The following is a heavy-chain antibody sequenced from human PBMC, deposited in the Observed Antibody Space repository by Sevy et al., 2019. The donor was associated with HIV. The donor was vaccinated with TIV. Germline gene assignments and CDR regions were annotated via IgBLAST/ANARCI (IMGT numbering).Heavy chain of an antibody. J-gene: IGHJ4*02. CDR2: INSDGSST. Sequence: GGSLRLSCAASGFTFSSYWMHWVRQAPGKGLVWVSRINSDGSSTSYADSVKGRFTISRGNAKNTLYLQMNSLRAEDTAGYYCARDQGSYYSGSLDYWGQGTLVTVSS. CDR1: GFTFSSYW. V-gene: IGHV3-74*01. CDR3: ARDQGSYYSGSLDY. D-gene: IGHD1-26*01.